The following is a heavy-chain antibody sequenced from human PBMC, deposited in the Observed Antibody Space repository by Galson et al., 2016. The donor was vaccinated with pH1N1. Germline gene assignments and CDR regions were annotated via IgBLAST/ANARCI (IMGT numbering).Heavy chain of an antibody. Sequence: SLRLSCAASGFTFSGSAMHWVRQASGTGLEWVGRIRSKGNNYTTVYAASVKGRFTISRDDSKNTAYLQMNSLKTEDTAVYYCTRPGGYCSSTSCLRDYWGQGPLVTVSS. D-gene: IGHD2-2*01. CDR2: IRSKGNNYTT. CDR3: TRPGGYCSSTSCLRDY. V-gene: IGHV3-73*01. CDR1: GFTFSGSA. J-gene: IGHJ4*02.